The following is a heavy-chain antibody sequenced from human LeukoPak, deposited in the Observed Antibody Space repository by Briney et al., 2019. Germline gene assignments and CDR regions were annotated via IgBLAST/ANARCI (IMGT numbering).Heavy chain of an antibody. CDR3: ARRMGVLDF. CDR1: GGSISNIIYY. J-gene: IGHJ4*02. CDR2: IHFSGST. Sequence: PSETLSLTCSVSGGSISNIIYYWAWVRLPPGKGLEWIGSIHFSGSTYYNPSLKSRVTISADTSKNQFSLRLNFVTAADTAVYYCARRMGVLDFWGQGALVTVSS. D-gene: IGHD1-26*01. V-gene: IGHV4-39*01.